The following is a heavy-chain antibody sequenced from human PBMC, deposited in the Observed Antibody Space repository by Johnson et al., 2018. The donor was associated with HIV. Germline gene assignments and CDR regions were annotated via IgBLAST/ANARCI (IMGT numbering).Heavy chain of an antibody. CDR2: INSDGSST. CDR3: AKGGLDCSSTSCPHVGPGIAAASVDAFDI. V-gene: IGHV3-74*02. D-gene: IGHD2-2*01. CDR1: GFTFSSYW. Sequence: VQLVESVGGVVQPGRSLRLSCTASGFTFSSYWMHWVRQAPGKGLVWVSRINSDGSSTSYADSVKGRFTISRDNSKNKLYLQMNSLRAEDTAVYYCAKGGLDCSSTSCPHVGPGIAAASVDAFDIWGQGTMVTVSS. J-gene: IGHJ3*02.